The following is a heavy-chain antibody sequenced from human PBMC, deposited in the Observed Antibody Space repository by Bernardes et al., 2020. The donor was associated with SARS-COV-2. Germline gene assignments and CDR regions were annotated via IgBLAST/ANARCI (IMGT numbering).Heavy chain of an antibody. CDR2: IGRSNTYI. V-gene: IGHV3-21*01. D-gene: IGHD2-2*01. J-gene: IGHJ6*02. CDR1: GFTFSSYS. Sequence: GGSLRLSCAGSGFTFSSYSMNWVRQAPGKGLEWVSSIGRSNTYIYYADSVRGRFTISRDNAKNSLYLQMNSLSAEDTALYYCVRSTIVPAAMWGFYYGMDVGGQRTTVTVAS. CDR3: VRSTIVPAAMWGFYYGMDV.